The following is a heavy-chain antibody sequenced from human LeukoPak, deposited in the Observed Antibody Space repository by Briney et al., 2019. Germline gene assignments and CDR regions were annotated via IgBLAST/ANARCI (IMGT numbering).Heavy chain of an antibody. D-gene: IGHD4-23*01. Sequence: SETLSLTCTVFGDSISIYYWSWIRQPPGKGLEWIGYIYYSGSTNYNPSLKSRVTISVDTSKNQFSLKLSSVTAADTAVYYCASRLRWDLGAFDIWGQGTMVTVSS. V-gene: IGHV4-59*08. CDR1: GDSISIYY. CDR3: ASRLRWDLGAFDI. CDR2: IYYSGST. J-gene: IGHJ3*02.